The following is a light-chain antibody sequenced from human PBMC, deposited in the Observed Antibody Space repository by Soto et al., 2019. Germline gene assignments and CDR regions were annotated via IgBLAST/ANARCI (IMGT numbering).Light chain of an antibody. CDR2: AAS. V-gene: IGKV1-39*01. CDR1: QSISSY. CDR3: QQYNNWPIT. J-gene: IGKJ5*01. Sequence: DIQMTQSPSSLSASVGYRVTITCRASQSISSYLRWYQQKKGKAPKXLIYAASSLQSGVPSRFSGSGYGTDFTLTISSLQSEDFALYYCQQYNNWPITFGQGTRLETK.